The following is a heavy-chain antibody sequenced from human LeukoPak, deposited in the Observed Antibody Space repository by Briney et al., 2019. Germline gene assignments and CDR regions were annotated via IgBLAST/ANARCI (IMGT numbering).Heavy chain of an antibody. V-gene: IGHV1-2*02. CDR1: GYSFADYY. Sequence: ASVKVSCKASGYSFADYYMHWVRQAPGQGLEWMGWIKPSSGGTRSAQKFQGRVTMTRDTSISTAYMELSSLRSEDTAVYYCARGRYDFWSGYDTPFDYWGQGTLVTVSS. CDR3: ARGRYDFWSGYDTPFDY. D-gene: IGHD3-3*01. CDR2: IKPSSGGT. J-gene: IGHJ4*02.